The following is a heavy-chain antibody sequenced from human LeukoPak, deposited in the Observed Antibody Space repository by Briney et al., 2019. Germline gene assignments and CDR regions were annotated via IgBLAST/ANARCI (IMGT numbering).Heavy chain of an antibody. CDR1: GGSFSGYY. Sequence: SSETLSLTCAVYGGSFSGYYWSWIRQPPGKGLEWIGEINHSGSTYYNPSLKSRVTISVDTSKNQFSLKLSSVTAADTAVYYCAREDHYDSSGYYPIGYFDLWGRGTLVTVSS. V-gene: IGHV4-34*01. D-gene: IGHD3-22*01. J-gene: IGHJ2*01. CDR2: INHSGST. CDR3: AREDHYDSSGYYPIGYFDL.